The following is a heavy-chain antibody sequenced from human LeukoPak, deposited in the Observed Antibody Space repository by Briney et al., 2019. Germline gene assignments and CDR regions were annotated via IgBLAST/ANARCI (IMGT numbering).Heavy chain of an antibody. CDR2: IYASGSA. V-gene: IGHV4-4*07. Sequence: SETLSLTCTVSGGSISGYYWTWIRQPAGKGLERIGRIYASGSASYNPSLESRVTMSADTSKNEISLKLTSVTAADTAVYYCSREPEPWGQGTLVTVSS. J-gene: IGHJ5*02. CDR1: GGSISGYY. CDR3: SREPEP.